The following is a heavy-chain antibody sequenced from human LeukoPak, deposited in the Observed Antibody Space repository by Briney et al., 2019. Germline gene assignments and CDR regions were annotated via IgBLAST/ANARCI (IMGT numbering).Heavy chain of an antibody. V-gene: IGHV4-34*01. CDR3: ASPWGYGSGI. CDR2: INHSGST. CDR1: GGSFSGYY. J-gene: IGHJ4*02. Sequence: SGTLSLTCAVYGGSFSGYYWSWIRQPPGKGLEWIGEINHSGSTNYNPSLKSRVTISVDTSKKQFSLKLSSVTAADTAMYYCASPWGYGSGIWGQGTLVNVSS. D-gene: IGHD3-10*01.